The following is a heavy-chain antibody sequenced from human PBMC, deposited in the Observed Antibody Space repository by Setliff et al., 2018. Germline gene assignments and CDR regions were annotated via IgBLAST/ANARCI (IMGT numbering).Heavy chain of an antibody. D-gene: IGHD2-15*01. Sequence: GGSLRLSCIASGFTFSSYSMNWVRQAPGKGLEWVSSISGGGRYTYSADSVRGRFTISRDNSKNTLYLQMNSLRAEDTAVYYCAKDEYCSGGSCYWTDYWGQGTLVTVSS. CDR2: ISGGGRYT. CDR3: AKDEYCSGGSCYWTDY. J-gene: IGHJ4*02. CDR1: GFTFSSYS. V-gene: IGHV3-21*04.